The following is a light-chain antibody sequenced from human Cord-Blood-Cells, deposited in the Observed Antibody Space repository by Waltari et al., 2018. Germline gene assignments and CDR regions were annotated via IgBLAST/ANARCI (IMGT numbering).Light chain of an antibody. CDR2: DVS. J-gene: IGLJ3*02. V-gene: IGLV2-14*01. Sequence: QSALTQPASVSGSPGQSIPISCTGTSSDVGCYNYVSWYQQHPGKAPKLMIYDVSNRRTGVSNRFAGSKSGNTASLTISGLQAEDEADYYCSSYTSSSTWVFGGGTKLTVL. CDR1: SSDVGCYNY. CDR3: SSYTSSSTWV.